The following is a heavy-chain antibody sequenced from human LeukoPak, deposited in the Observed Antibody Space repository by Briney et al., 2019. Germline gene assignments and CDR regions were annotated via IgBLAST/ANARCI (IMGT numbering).Heavy chain of an antibody. Sequence: PGGSLRLSCVASGFTFSSYEMNWVRQAPGKGLEWVSYISLLGDTIYYADSVKGRFTISRDNAKNSLFLQMSSLRPEDTAIYYCVREYSDQLIWTALDYWGQGALVTVSS. CDR2: ISLLGDTI. J-gene: IGHJ4*02. CDR3: VREYSDQLIWTALDY. D-gene: IGHD2-2*01. CDR1: GFTFSSYE. V-gene: IGHV3-48*03.